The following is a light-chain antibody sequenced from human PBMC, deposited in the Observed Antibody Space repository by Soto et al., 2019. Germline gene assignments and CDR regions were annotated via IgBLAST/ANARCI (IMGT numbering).Light chain of an antibody. Sequence: DIQLTQSQSSLSASVGDRVTITCRASQSISSYLNWYQQKPGKAPKLLIYAASNLQSGVPSRFSGSGSGTEFTLTISSLQPEDFATYYCQQSYSSLITFGQGTRLEIK. CDR3: QQSYSSLIT. CDR1: QSISSY. CDR2: AAS. J-gene: IGKJ5*01. V-gene: IGKV1-39*01.